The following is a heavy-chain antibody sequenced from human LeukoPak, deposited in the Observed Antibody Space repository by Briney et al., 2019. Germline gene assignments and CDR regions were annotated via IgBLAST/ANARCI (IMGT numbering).Heavy chain of an antibody. Sequence: GGSLRLSCAASGLSISNNFMGWVRQAPGKGLEWVPLIYSGGSTYSADSVQGRFTISRDSSKNTLHLQMNGLRAEDTAVYYCARDTDYYGSGRHGYFDHWGQGTLVTVSS. CDR3: ARDTDYYGSGRHGYFDH. D-gene: IGHD3-10*01. V-gene: IGHV3-66*01. CDR1: GLSISNNF. CDR2: IYSGGST. J-gene: IGHJ1*01.